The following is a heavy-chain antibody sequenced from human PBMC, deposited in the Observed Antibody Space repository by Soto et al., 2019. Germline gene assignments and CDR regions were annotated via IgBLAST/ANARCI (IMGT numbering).Heavy chain of an antibody. V-gene: IGHV1-45*02. CDR1: GYTFTYRY. CDR2: ITPLNGNT. D-gene: IGHD6-19*01. Sequence: QMQLVQSGAEVKKTGSSVKVSCKASGYTFTYRYLHWVRQAPGQALEWMRWITPLNGNTDYAQKFQDRVTFSRDKSMSTAYMELSSLRSEDTAMYYCAVIAVADDAFDIWGQGTMVTVSS. J-gene: IGHJ3*02. CDR3: AVIAVADDAFDI.